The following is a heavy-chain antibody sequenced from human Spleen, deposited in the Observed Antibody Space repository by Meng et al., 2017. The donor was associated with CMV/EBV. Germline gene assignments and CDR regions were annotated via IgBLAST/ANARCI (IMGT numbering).Heavy chain of an antibody. V-gene: IGHV6-1*01. Sequence: LHHPGPGPLKPSQTLSLTRAMSGDSVSSDVAAWNWVRKSPWRGLEWLGRTYYRSKWHYAYAASVKGRMTINPDTSKNQFSLLLNSVTPEDTAVYYCARDPEYSYSILDHWGQGTLVTVSS. CDR2: TYYRSKWHY. CDR1: GDSVSSDVAA. D-gene: IGHD1-26*01. J-gene: IGHJ4*02. CDR3: ARDPEYSYSILDH.